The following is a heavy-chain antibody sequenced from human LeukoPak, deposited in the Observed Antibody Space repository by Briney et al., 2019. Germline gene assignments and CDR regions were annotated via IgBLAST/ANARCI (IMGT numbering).Heavy chain of an antibody. D-gene: IGHD6-13*01. J-gene: IGHJ4*02. CDR2: IDPNSGGT. CDR3: ASIIAAAGNTRITRGY. CDR1: GYTFTGYY. Sequence: ASVKVSCKASGYTFTGYYMHWGRQAPGQGLEWMGWIDPNSGGTNYAQTFQGRVTMTRDTSISTAYMELSRLRSDDTAVYYCASIIAAAGNTRITRGYWGQGTLITVSS. V-gene: IGHV1-2*02.